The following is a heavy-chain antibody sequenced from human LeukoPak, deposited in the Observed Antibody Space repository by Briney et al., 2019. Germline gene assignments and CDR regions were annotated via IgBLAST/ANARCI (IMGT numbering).Heavy chain of an antibody. CDR3: ARVIAAAGRSWFDP. J-gene: IGHJ5*02. Sequence: GPVKVSCKASGYTFTGYYMHWVRQTPGQGLEWMGWISGYNGNTYYAQKLQGRVTMTRDTSISTAYMELSRLRSDDTAVYYCARVIAAAGRSWFDPWGQGTLVTVSS. CDR1: GYTFTGYY. CDR2: ISGYNGNT. V-gene: IGHV1-2*02. D-gene: IGHD6-13*01.